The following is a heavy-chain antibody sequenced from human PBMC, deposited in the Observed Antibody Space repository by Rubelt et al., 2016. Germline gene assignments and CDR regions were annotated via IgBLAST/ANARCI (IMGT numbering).Heavy chain of an antibody. V-gene: IGHV3-11*03. J-gene: IGHJ4*02. D-gene: IGHD3-10*01. CDR2: ISPTSDYI. Sequence: GKPGGSLRLSRGASGFRFGDYSMTWIRQAPGKGPEWVSYISPTSDYINFANSVRGRFSLSRDNAKNSLSLQMNSLRADDTAVYYCAKRGGNTGSSPFDSWGQGTLVTVSS. CDR1: GFRFGDYS. CDR3: AKRGGNTGSSPFDS.